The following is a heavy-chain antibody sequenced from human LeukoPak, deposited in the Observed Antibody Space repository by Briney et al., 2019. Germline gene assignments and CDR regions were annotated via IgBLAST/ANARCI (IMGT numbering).Heavy chain of an antibody. J-gene: IGHJ4*02. CDR3: AKSKNGDYSY. V-gene: IGHV3-23*01. CDR2: ISGSGGST. CDR1: GFTFSSYG. D-gene: IGHD4-17*01. Sequence: GGSLRLSCAASGFTFSSYGMSWVRQAPGQGLEWVSAISGSGGSTYYADSVKGRFTISRDNSKNTLYLQMNSLRAEDTAVYYCAKSKNGDYSYGGQGTLVTVSS.